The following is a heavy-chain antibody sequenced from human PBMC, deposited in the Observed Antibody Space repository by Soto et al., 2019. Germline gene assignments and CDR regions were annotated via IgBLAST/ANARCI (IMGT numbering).Heavy chain of an antibody. V-gene: IGHV4-39*01. D-gene: IGHD3-10*01. J-gene: IGHJ4*02. CDR3: ARHRGPAPVY. Sequence: QVQLQESGPGLVKPSETLSLTCTVSGGSISGYYWTWIRQPPGKGLEWVGSLFYGGTTDYHPSLKSRLTMSLDTSKNHFSLKIRSVTAADTAVYYCARHRGPAPVYWGQGTLVTASS. CDR1: GGSISGYY. CDR2: LFYGGTT.